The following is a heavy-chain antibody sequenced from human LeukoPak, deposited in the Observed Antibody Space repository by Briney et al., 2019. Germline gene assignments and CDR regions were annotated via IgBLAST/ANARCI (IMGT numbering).Heavy chain of an antibody. CDR1: GGSISSYY. CDR3: ARYYGSGMKSFDY. D-gene: IGHD3-10*01. V-gene: IGHV4-59*01. CDR2: IYYSGST. J-gene: IGHJ4*02. Sequence: SETLSLTCTVSGGSISSYYWSWIRQPPGKGLEWIGYIYYSGSTNYNPSLKSRVTISVDTSKNQFSLKLSSVTAADTAVYYCARYYGSGMKSFDYWGQGTLVTVSS.